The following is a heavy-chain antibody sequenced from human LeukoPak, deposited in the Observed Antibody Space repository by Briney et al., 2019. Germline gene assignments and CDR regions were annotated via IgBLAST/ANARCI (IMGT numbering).Heavy chain of an antibody. CDR3: ARTMSSSHTVYGMDV. CDR2: IYYSGSI. J-gene: IGHJ6*02. D-gene: IGHD1-14*01. V-gene: IGHV4-59*04. Sequence: SETLSLTCTVSSGSVSSYYWSWTRQPPGKGLEWIGYIYYSGSIYYNPSLKSRVTMSVDTSKNQFSLKLSSVTAVDTAVYYCARTMSSSHTVYGMDVWGQGTTVTVSS. CDR1: SGSVSSYY.